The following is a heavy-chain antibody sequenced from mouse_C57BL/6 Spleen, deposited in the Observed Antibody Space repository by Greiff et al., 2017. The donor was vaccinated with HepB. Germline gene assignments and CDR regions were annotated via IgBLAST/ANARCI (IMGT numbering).Heavy chain of an antibody. CDR3: ARGPYYGSSYGGYFDY. V-gene: IGHV1-69*01. D-gene: IGHD1-1*01. Sequence: VQLQESGAELVMPGASVKLSCKASGYTFTSYWMHWVKQRPGQGLEWIGEIDPSDSYTNYNQKFKGKSTLTVDKSSSTAYMQLSSLTSEDSAVYYCARGPYYGSSYGGYFDYWGQGTTLTVSS. CDR1: GYTFTSYW. J-gene: IGHJ2*01. CDR2: IDPSDSYT.